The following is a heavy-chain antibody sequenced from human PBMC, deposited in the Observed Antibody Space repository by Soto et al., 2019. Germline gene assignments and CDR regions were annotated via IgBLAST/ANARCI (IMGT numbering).Heavy chain of an antibody. CDR2: ISSSSSYI. V-gene: IGHV3-21*01. J-gene: IGHJ6*02. CDR3: ARVLMVRGVITVYYYYYGMDV. D-gene: IGHD3-10*01. CDR1: GFTFSSYS. Sequence: PGGSLRLSCAASGFTFSSYSMNWVRQAPGKGLEWVSSISSSSSYIYYADSVKGRFTISRDNAKNSLYLQMNSLRAEDTAVYYCARVLMVRGVITVYYYYYGMDVWGQGTKVTVS.